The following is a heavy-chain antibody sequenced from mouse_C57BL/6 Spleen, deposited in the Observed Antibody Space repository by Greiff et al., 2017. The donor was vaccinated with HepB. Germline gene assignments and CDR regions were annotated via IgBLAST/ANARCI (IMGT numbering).Heavy chain of an antibody. CDR1: GYTFTDYY. V-gene: IGHV1-26*01. J-gene: IGHJ4*01. D-gene: IGHD1-1*01. CDR3: ASGILRSYYYAMDY. CDR2: INPNNGGT. Sequence: EVQLQQSGPELVKPGASVKISCKASGYTFTDYYMNWVKQSHGKSLEWIGDINPNNGGTSYNQKFKGKATLTVDKSSSTAYMELRSLTSEDSAVYYCASGILRSYYYAMDYWGQGTSVTVSS.